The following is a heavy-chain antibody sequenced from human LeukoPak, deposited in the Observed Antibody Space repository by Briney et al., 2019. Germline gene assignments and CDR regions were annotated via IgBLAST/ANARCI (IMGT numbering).Heavy chain of an antibody. V-gene: IGHV3-7*01. J-gene: IGHJ3*02. D-gene: IGHD5-24*01. Sequence: GGSLRLSCAASGFSFSNYWMSWVRQAPGKGLEWVANIKEDGSDKYYVDSVKGRFTISRDKAKNSLYLQMNSLRAEDTAVYYCARDGGGRDGYNYGAFDIWGQGTMVTVSS. CDR3: ARDGGGRDGYNYGAFDI. CDR2: IKEDGSDK. CDR1: GFSFSNYW.